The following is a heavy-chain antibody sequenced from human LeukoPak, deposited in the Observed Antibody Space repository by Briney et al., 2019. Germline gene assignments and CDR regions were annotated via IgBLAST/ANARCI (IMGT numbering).Heavy chain of an antibody. D-gene: IGHD3-3*01. J-gene: IGHJ3*02. CDR3: ARDDFWSGYRAFDI. CDR2: IYTSGST. V-gene: IGHV4-4*07. Sequence: GGSIXSYXXNWIRQPAGKGLXWIGRIYTSGSTNYNPSLKSRVTMSVDTSKNQFSLKLSSVTAADTAVYYCARDDFWSGYRAFDIWGQGTMVPVSS. CDR1: GGSIXSYX.